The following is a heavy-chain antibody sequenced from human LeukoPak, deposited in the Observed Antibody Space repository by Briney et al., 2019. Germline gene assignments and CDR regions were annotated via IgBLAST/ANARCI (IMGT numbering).Heavy chain of an antibody. CDR1: VYTFTGYY. CDR3: ARDRVGSGWPRPWYFEF. J-gene: IGHJ4*02. D-gene: IGHD6-19*01. CDR2: MNLNTGAT. V-gene: IGHV1-2*07. Sequence: ASVKVSCKPSVYTFTGYYLHWGRQAPGQALEWMGWMNLNTGATAYSHNFQGRVAMSRDRSIDRAYMDLSSLTSDDTAVYYCARDRVGSGWPRPWYFEFWGQGTLVTVSS.